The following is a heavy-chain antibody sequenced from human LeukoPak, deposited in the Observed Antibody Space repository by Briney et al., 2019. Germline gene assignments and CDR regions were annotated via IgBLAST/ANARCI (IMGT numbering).Heavy chain of an antibody. V-gene: IGHV1-2*02. D-gene: IGHD1-26*01. CDR2: VNPNSGGT. CDR1: GYTFTDYY. J-gene: IGHJ4*02. Sequence: ASVKRSCKTSGYTFTDYYIHWVRQAPGQRLEWMGWVNPNSGGTIYAQKFQGRVTMTRDTSISTAYMDLSRLTSDDTAFYYCARDRDSGRFDHWGQGTLVTVSS. CDR3: ARDRDSGRFDH.